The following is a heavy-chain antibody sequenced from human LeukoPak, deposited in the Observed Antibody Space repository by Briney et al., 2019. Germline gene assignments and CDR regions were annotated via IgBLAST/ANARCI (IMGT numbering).Heavy chain of an antibody. CDR1: GFTFSSYA. V-gene: IGHV3-30-3*01. J-gene: IGHJ4*02. D-gene: IGHD4-17*01. CDR2: ISYDGSNK. Sequence: GGSLRLSCAASGFTFSSYAMHWVRQAPGKGLEWVAVISYDGSNKYYADSVKGRFTISRDNSKNTLYLQMNSLRAEDTAVYYRARARSTVTYFDYWGQGTLVTVSS. CDR3: ARARSTVTYFDY.